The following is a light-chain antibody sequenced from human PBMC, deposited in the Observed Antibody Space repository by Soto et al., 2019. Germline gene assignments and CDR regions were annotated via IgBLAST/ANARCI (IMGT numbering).Light chain of an antibody. J-gene: IGKJ4*02. Sequence: IVLTQSPATLSLSPGERASLSCRASQTVGITLAWYQQRPGQAPRLLIYDASSRAAGIPARFSGGGSGTDFTLTISSLEPDDFAVYYCQQRFAWPRTFGGGTKVDIK. CDR1: QTVGIT. CDR3: QQRFAWPRT. CDR2: DAS. V-gene: IGKV3-11*01.